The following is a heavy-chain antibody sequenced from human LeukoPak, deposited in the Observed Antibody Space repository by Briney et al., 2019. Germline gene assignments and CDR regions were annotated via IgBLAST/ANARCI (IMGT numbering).Heavy chain of an antibody. CDR2: IYYSGNT. CDR3: ARDNRSGWFGEYYFDY. D-gene: IGHD3-10*01. CDR1: GGSISSHY. V-gene: IGHV4-59*11. J-gene: IGHJ4*02. Sequence: PSETLSLTCNVSGGSISSHYWSWIRQPPGKGLEWIGYIYYSGNTNYNSSLKSRVTISVDTSKNQFSLKLSSVTAADTAVYYCARDNRSGWFGEYYFDYWGQGTLVTVSS.